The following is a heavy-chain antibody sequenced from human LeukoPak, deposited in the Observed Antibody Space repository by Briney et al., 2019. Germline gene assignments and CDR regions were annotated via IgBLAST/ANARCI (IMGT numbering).Heavy chain of an antibody. CDR2: TYARGSP. D-gene: IGHD4-17*01. CDR1: GGSISSSSYY. J-gene: IGHJ2*01. CDR3: AAYGDHWYFDL. V-gene: IGHV4-39*07. Sequence: SETLSLTCTVSGGSISSSSYYWGWIRQPPGKGLERIGRTYARGSPTFNPSLRSRVTMSVDTSKNQFSLTLSSVSAADTAVYYCAAYGDHWYFDLWGRGTLVAVSS.